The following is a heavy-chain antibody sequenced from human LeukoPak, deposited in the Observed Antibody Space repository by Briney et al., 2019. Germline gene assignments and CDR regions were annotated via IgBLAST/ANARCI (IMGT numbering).Heavy chain of an antibody. J-gene: IGHJ4*02. V-gene: IGHV1-8*01. CDR1: GYTFTSYD. CDR3: ARGPAAAWTGFDY. Sequence: ASVKVSCTATGYTFTSYDIDWVRQATGQGLAWMGWMNPNSGNTGYAQKFQGRVTMTRNTSISTAYMELSSLRSEDTAVYYCARGPAAAWTGFDYWGQGTLVTVSS. CDR2: MNPNSGNT. D-gene: IGHD6-13*01.